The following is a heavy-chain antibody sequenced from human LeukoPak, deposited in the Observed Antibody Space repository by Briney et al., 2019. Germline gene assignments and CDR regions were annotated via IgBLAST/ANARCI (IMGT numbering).Heavy chain of an antibody. V-gene: IGHV3-7*01. CDR1: GLTLSSYW. CDR3: ARVYEYTSGWNRNDY. CDR2: INRDGSDR. D-gene: IGHD6-25*01. J-gene: IGHJ4*02. Sequence: GGSLRLSCAASGLTLSSYWMSWVRQAPGKGLEWVANINRDGSDRYYVDSVRGRFTISRDNAKNSLYLQMNSLRAEDTAVCYCARVYEYTSGWNRNDYWGQGTLVTVSS.